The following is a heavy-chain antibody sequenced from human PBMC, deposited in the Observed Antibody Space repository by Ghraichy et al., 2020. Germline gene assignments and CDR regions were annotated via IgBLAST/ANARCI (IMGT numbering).Heavy chain of an antibody. V-gene: IGHV1-69*06. CDR2: IIPIFGTA. CDR3: ARATFGVVIMGAFDI. Sequence: SVKVSCKASGGTFSSYAISWVRQAPGQGLEWMGGIIPIFGTANYAQKFQGRVTITADKSTSTAYMELSSLRSEDTAVYYCARATFGVVIMGAFDIRGQGTMVTVSS. CDR1: GGTFSSYA. J-gene: IGHJ3*02. D-gene: IGHD3-3*01.